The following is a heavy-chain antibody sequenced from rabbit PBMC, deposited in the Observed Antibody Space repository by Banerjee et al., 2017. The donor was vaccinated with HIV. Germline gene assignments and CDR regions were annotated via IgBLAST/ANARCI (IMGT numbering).Heavy chain of an antibody. CDR2: IYVGYTDNT. Sequence: QSLEESGGDLVKPGASLTLTCTASGFTLSNTYYMCWVRQAPGKGLEWIACIYVGYTDNTYYTTCARGRFNIPKTTSTTVTLQMTSLTAADTATYFCARFDANSDRVHFDFWGPGTLVTVS. CDR1: GFTLSNTYY. CDR3: ARFDANSDRVHFDF. J-gene: IGHJ4*01. D-gene: IGHD6-1*01. V-gene: IGHV1S40*01.